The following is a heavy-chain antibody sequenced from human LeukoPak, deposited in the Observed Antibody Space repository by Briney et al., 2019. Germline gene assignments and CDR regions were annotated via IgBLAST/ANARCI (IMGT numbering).Heavy chain of an antibody. V-gene: IGHV6-1*01. CDR2: TYYRSKWYN. J-gene: IGHJ4*02. D-gene: IGHD2-8*01. CDR1: GDSVSSNIAA. Sequence: HSQTLSLTRAISGDSVSSNIAAWNWIRQSPSRGLEWLGRTYYRSKWYNDYALSVKSRITINPDTSKNQFSLQLNSVTPEDTAVYYCARVGFGWANGGLDYWGQGTLVTVSS. CDR3: ARVGFGWANGGLDY.